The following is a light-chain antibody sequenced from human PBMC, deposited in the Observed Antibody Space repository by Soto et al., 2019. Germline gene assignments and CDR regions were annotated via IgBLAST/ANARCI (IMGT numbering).Light chain of an antibody. CDR2: AAS. CDR1: QSISSY. CDR3: QQSYNTPSVS. Sequence: DIQMTQSPSSLSASVGDRVTITCRASQSISSYLNWYQQKPGKAPKLLIYAASNLQSGVPSRFSGSGSGTDFTLTISSLQSEDFATYYCQQSYNTPSVSFGQGTKLEIK. V-gene: IGKV1-39*01. J-gene: IGKJ2*01.